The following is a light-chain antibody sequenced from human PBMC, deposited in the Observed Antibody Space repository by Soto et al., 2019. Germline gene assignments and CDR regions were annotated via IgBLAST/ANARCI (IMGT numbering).Light chain of an antibody. CDR2: TAS. CDR1: QSISKW. V-gene: IGKV1-12*01. CDR3: QEAYSFPVT. Sequence: DIQMTQSPSSLSASVGDRVTITCRASQSISKWIAWYQQKPGRAPKLLIHTASTIQREVPSRFSVSGSGTDFTLTISSLQPEDFATYYCQEAYSFPVTFGLGTRLEIK. J-gene: IGKJ5*01.